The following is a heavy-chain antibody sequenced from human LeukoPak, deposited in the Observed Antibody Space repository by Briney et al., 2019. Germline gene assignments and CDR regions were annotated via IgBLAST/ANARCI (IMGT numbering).Heavy chain of an antibody. D-gene: IGHD6-19*01. CDR1: GGTFSIYA. J-gene: IGHJ4*02. Sequence: SVTVSFKASGGTFSIYAISWVRQAPGQGLEWMGGIIPIFGTANYAQKFQGRVTITADKSTSTAYMELSSLRSEDTAVYYCASSNGYSSGWYLPITDYWGQGTLVTVSS. CDR3: ASSNGYSSGWYLPITDY. V-gene: IGHV1-69*06. CDR2: IIPIFGTA.